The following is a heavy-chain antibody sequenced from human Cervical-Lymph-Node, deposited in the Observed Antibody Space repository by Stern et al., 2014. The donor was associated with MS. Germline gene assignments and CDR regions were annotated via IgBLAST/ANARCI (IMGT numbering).Heavy chain of an antibody. V-gene: IGHV4-59*08. CDR2: VHYSGTT. Sequence: QVQLVESGPGLVKPSETLSLTCSVSGGSISSYYWNWIRQPPGKGLEWIANVHYSGTTHYNPSLKSRVPIFLDTSMNKIPLKLTSVTAADTAVYYCAGSGTYYPDYWGQGILVTVSS. J-gene: IGHJ4*02. D-gene: IGHD3-3*01. CDR3: AGSGTYYPDY. CDR1: GGSISSYY.